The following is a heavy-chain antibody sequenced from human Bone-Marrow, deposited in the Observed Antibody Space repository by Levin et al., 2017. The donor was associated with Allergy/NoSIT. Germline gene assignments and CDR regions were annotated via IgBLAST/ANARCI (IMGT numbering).Heavy chain of an antibody. CDR1: GYTFTSYA. D-gene: IGHD1-26*01. CDR2: INAGNGNT. J-gene: IGHJ6*02. V-gene: IGHV1-3*01. CDR3: ARGAQDYYGMDV. Sequence: GASVKVSCKASGYTFTSYAMHWVRQAPGQRLEWMGWINAGNGNTKYSQKFQGRVTITRDTSASTAYMELSSLRSEDTAVYYCARGAQDYYGMDVWGQGTTVTVSS.